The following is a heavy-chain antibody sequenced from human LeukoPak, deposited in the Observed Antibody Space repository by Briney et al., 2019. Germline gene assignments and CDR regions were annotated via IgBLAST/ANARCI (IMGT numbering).Heavy chain of an antibody. D-gene: IGHD6-19*01. CDR2: IKQDGSEK. Sequence: GGSLRLSCAASGFTFSSYRMSWVRQAPGKRLEWVANIKQDGSEKYYVDSVKGRFTISRDNAKNSLCLQMNSLRAEDTAVYYCVAGSGWRFDYWGQGTLVTVSS. CDR3: VAGSGWRFDY. CDR1: GFTFSSYR. J-gene: IGHJ4*02. V-gene: IGHV3-7*01.